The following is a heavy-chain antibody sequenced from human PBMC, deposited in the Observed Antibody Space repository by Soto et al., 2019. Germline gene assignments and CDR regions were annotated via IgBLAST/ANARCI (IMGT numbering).Heavy chain of an antibody. V-gene: IGHV1-58*01. J-gene: IGHJ3*01. CDR3: AAGMCIAAAVGDVFYF. D-gene: IGHD6-13*01. CDR2: IVVGSGNT. CDR1: GFTFTSSA. Sequence: SVKVSCKASGFTFTSSAVQWVRQARGQRLEWIGWIVVGSGNTNYAQKFQERVTITRDMSTSTAYMELSSLRSEDTAVYYCAAGMCIAAAVGDVFYFWGQGTMVTVSS.